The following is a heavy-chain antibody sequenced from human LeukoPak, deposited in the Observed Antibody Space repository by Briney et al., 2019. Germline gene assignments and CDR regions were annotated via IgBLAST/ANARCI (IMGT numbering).Heavy chain of an antibody. CDR3: ARVCSSSSDY. CDR1: GFTFGSYA. CDR2: IGASGADT. V-gene: IGHV3-23*01. J-gene: IGHJ4*02. Sequence: GGSLRLSCEASGFTFGSYAMTWVRQAPGKGLDWVSVIGASGADTYYADSVKGRFTISRDNAKNSLYLQMNSLRAEDTAVYYCARVCSSSSDYWGQGTLVTVSS. D-gene: IGHD6-13*01.